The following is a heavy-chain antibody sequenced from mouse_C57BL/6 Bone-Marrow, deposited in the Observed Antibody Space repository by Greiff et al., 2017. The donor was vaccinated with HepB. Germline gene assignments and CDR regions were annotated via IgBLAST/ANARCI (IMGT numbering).Heavy chain of an antibody. CDR1: GFNIKDDY. V-gene: IGHV14-4*01. J-gene: IGHJ4*01. D-gene: IGHD1-3*01. CDR2: IVPENGDT. CDR3: TSGNPYYYAMDY. Sequence: EVQLQQSGAELVRPGASVKLSCTVSGFNIKDDYMYWVMQRSAQGLVWFGWIVPENGDTEYASTFQGKATITADTSSNAAYLQLSSLTSEDTTVYYCTSGNPYYYAMDYWGQGTTVTVSS.